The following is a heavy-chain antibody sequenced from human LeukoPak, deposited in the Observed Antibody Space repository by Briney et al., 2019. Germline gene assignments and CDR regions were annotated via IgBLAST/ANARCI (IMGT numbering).Heavy chain of an antibody. Sequence: ASVKVSCKTSGYIFTNFGISWVRQAPGQGLEWMGWISAYNGNTNSAQKFQGRLPMTTDTSTTTAYLELRSLRSDDTAVYYCARLGSSWNEIDYWGQGTLVTVSS. J-gene: IGHJ4*02. CDR2: ISAYNGNT. CDR1: GYIFTNFG. V-gene: IGHV1-18*01. CDR3: ARLGSSWNEIDY. D-gene: IGHD6-13*01.